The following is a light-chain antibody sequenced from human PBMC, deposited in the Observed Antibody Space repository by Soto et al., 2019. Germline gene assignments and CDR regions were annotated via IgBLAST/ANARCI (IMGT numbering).Light chain of an antibody. V-gene: IGKV3-20*01. Sequence: EILMTQFPATLSVSPGERATLSCRASQSVGSYLAWYQQKPGQAPRLLIYGASSRATGIPDRLSGSGSGTEFTLTISRMEPEDFAVYYCQQYGSPITFGHGTRLEIK. J-gene: IGKJ5*01. CDR2: GAS. CDR3: QQYGSPIT. CDR1: QSVGSY.